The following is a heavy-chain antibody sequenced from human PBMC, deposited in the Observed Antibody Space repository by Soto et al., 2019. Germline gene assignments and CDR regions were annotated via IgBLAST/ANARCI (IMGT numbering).Heavy chain of an antibody. J-gene: IGHJ6*03. CDR3: SRGWVHMDV. CDR2: VSNGGSYT. CDR1: GFTFSSYS. D-gene: IGHD3-16*01. V-gene: IGHV3-21*01. Sequence: EVQLVESGGGLVKPGESLRLACAGSGFTFSSYSFNWVRQAPGKGLEWVSSVSNGGSYTYYAGSVKGRFTISRDNAENSASLQMNSLRAEDTAVYYWSRGWVHMDVWGKGTTVTVS.